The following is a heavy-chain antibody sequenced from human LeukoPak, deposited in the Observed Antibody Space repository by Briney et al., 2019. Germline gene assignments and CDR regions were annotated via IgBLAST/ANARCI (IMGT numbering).Heavy chain of an antibody. V-gene: IGHV1-69*04. CDR1: GGTFSSDT. D-gene: IGHD3-3*01. CDR2: IIPILGIA. CDR3: ARDRFVDYDFWSGYYPPAEIDY. Sequence: GASVKVSCKASGGTFSSDTISWLRQAPGQGLEWMGRIIPILGIANYAQKFQGRVTITADKSTSTAYMELSSLTSEDTAVYYCARDRFVDYDFWSGYYPPAEIDYWGQGTLVTVSS. J-gene: IGHJ4*02.